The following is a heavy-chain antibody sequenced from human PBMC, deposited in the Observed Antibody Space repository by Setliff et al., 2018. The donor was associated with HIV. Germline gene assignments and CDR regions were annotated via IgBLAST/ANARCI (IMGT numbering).Heavy chain of an antibody. CDR1: GGSISSSSYH. Sequence: SETLSLTCSVSGGSISSSSYHWAWIRQPPGKGLEWIGYVYHTGNTFYNPSLKSRLTISVDTSKNQFSLKLTSVTAADTAVYYCARDYFGSLDYWGQGTLVTVS. J-gene: IGHJ4*02. CDR3: ARDYFGSLDY. D-gene: IGHD3-10*01. CDR2: VYHTGNT. V-gene: IGHV4-39*07.